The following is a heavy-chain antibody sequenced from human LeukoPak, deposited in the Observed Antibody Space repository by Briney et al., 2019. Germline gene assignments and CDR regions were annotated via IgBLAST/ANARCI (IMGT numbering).Heavy chain of an antibody. D-gene: IGHD6-13*01. CDR2: IRQDGGEK. Sequence: GGSLRLSCAVSGSTFSDYWMNWVRQAPGKGLEWVASIRQDGGEKSYVDSVKGRLTISRDNTKHSLYLQMSSLRAEDTGVYYCARDGTAAGLYFDLWGQGTLVTVSS. CDR1: GSTFSDYW. V-gene: IGHV3-7*01. CDR3: ARDGTAAGLYFDL. J-gene: IGHJ4*02.